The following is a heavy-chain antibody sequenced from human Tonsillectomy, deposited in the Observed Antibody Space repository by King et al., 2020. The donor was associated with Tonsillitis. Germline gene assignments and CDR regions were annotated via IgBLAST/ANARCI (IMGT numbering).Heavy chain of an antibody. Sequence: QLVQSGAEVKEPGASVKVSCKASGYTFTTYSMHWVRQAPGQRFEWLGWINSGNGDTKYSQNFQGRFTITRDTSASTAYMELSSLRSEDTAVYYCARDRTGNDYWGQGTLVTVSS. CDR3: ARDRTGNDY. CDR1: GYTFTTYS. CDR2: INSGNGDT. D-gene: IGHD1-1*01. V-gene: IGHV1-3*01. J-gene: IGHJ4*02.